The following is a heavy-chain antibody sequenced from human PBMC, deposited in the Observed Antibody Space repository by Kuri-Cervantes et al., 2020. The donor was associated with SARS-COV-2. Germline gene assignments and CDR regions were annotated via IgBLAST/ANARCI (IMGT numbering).Heavy chain of an antibody. J-gene: IGHJ4*02. CDR1: GYSISSGYH. CDR3: ARRVRYYYDSSAEGDYFDY. D-gene: IGHD3-22*01. Sequence: SETLSLTCNVSGYSISSGYHWGWIRQPPGKGLDWIATIYHTGRTYYNPSLKSRVTISVDTSKNQFSLKLSSVTAADTAVYYCARRVRYYYDSSAEGDYFDYWAQGPLVTVSS. V-gene: IGHV4-38-2*02. CDR2: IYHTGRT.